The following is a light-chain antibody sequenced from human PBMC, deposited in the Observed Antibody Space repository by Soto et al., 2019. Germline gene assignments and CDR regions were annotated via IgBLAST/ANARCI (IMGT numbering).Light chain of an antibody. CDR3: QQSYNTPRT. J-gene: IGKJ2*01. V-gene: IGKV1-39*01. CDR2: AAS. CDR1: QSIGNY. Sequence: DIQMTQSPSSLSASVGDRVTITCRASQSIGNYLNWLQHKPGKAPKVLIYAASRVQSGVPSRFSGSGSGTDFTLTISGLQLVDFATYYCQQSYNTPRTFGQGTKLEIK.